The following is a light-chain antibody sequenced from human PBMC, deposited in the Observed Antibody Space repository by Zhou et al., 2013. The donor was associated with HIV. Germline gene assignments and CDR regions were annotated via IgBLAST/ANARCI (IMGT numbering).Light chain of an antibody. Sequence: DIQMTQSPSTLSASVGDRVTIICRASQGISSYLAWYQQKPGKAPKLLIYAASTLQSGSHQGSAAVDLGQNSLSQSAACSLKILQLINCQQLNSYPPGFTFGPGTKVISN. CDR2: AAS. J-gene: IGKJ3*01. CDR1: QGISSY. V-gene: IGKV1-9*01. CDR3: QQLNSYPPGFT.